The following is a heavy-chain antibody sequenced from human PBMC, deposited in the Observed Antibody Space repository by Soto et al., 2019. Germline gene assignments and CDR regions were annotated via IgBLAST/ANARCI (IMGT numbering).Heavy chain of an antibody. CDR2: ISYDGSNK. J-gene: IGHJ3*02. D-gene: IGHD1-7*01. V-gene: IGHV3-30-3*01. CDR1: GFTFSSYA. Sequence: QVQLVESGGGVVQPGRSLRLSCAASGFTFSSYAMHWVRQAPGKRLEWVAVISYDGSNKYYADSVKGRFTISRDNSKNTLYLQMNSLRAEDTAVYYCASGGSELEYPFDIWGQGTIVTVSS. CDR3: ASGGSELEYPFDI.